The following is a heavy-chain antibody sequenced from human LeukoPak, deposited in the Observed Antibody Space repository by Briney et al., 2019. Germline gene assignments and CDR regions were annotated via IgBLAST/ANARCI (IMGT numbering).Heavy chain of an antibody. D-gene: IGHD3-3*01. CDR1: GFTFSDYN. V-gene: IGHV3-11*04. CDR2: ISSSGNSV. J-gene: IGHJ4*02. CDR3: VRERLYDFWSGFYPIDY. Sequence: PGGSLRLSCAASGFTFSDYNTNWIRQAPGKGLEGVSYISSSGNSVQYADSVKGRFTISRDNAKNSLYLQMNSLRAEDTAVYYCVRERLYDFWSGFYPIDYWGQGTLVTVSS.